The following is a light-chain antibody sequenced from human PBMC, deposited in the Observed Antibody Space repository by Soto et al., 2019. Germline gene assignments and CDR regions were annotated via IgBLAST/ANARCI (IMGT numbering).Light chain of an antibody. Sequence: QSALAQPPSASGSPGQSVTITCTGTNSDVGTYNYVSWYRHHPGKAPQLVIYEVTNRPSGISNRFSGSKSDNTASLTISGLQAEDEANYYCSSFTSSSIWVFGGGTKVTVL. V-gene: IGLV2-14*01. CDR3: SSFTSSSIWV. CDR2: EVT. J-gene: IGLJ3*02. CDR1: NSDVGTYNY.